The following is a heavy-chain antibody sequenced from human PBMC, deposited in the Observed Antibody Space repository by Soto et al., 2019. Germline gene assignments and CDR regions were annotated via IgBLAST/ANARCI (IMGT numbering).Heavy chain of an antibody. V-gene: IGHV3-21*01. D-gene: IGHD5-12*01. CDR3: ARAMDIVATTHQPLDY. J-gene: IGHJ4*02. CDR2: ISSSSSYI. Sequence: PGGSLRLSCAASGFTFSSYSMNWVRQAPGKGLEWVSSISSSSSYIYYADSVKGRFTISRDNAKNSLYLQMNSLRAEDTAVYYCARAMDIVATTHQPLDYWGQGTLVTVSS. CDR1: GFTFSSYS.